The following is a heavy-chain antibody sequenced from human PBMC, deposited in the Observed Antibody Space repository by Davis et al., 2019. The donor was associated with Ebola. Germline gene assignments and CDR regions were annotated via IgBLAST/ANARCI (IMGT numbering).Heavy chain of an antibody. CDR1: GGSIRSYY. Sequence: SETLSLTCTVSGGSIRSYYWSWIRQSPGKGLEWVGYVYSSGNTHYNPSLKSRVTISLDTSKNQFSLRLNSVTAADTAQYYCARVLGNGDLLLDYWGQGTLVTVSS. V-gene: IGHV4-59*01. CDR3: ARVLGNGDLLLDY. D-gene: IGHD4-17*01. J-gene: IGHJ4*02. CDR2: VYSSGNT.